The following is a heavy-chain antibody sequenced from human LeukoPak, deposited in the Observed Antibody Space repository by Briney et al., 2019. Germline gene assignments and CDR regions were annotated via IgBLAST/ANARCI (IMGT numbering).Heavy chain of an antibody. D-gene: IGHD3-3*01. V-gene: IGHV3-7*01. J-gene: IGHJ6*03. CDR3: ARVRDYDFWSGYYIRHYYYYYYMDV. CDR1: GFTFSSYW. CDR2: IKQDGSEK. Sequence: GGSLRLSCAASGFTFSSYWMSWVRQAPGKGLEWVANIKQDGSEKYYVDSVKGRFTISRDNAKNSLYLQMNSLRAEDTAVYYCARVRDYDFWSGYYIRHYYYYYYMDVWGKGTTVTVSS.